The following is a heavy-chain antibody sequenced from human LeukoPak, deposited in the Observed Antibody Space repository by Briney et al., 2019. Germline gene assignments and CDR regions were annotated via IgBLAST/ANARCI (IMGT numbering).Heavy chain of an antibody. J-gene: IGHJ4*02. CDR3: ARGASYYDSSGIFDY. CDR2: ISYDGSNK. Sequence: GGSLRLSCAASGFTFSSYAMHWVRQAPGKGLEWVAVISYDGSNKYYADPVKGRFTISRDNSKNTLYLQMNSLRAEDTAVYYCARGASYYDSSGIFDYWGQGTLVTVSS. CDR1: GFTFSSYA. D-gene: IGHD3-22*01. V-gene: IGHV3-30-3*01.